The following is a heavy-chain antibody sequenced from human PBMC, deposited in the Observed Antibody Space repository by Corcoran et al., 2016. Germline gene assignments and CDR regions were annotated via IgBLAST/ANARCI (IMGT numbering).Heavy chain of an antibody. Sequence: EVQLVESGGGLVQPGGSLRLSCAASGFTFSSYSMNWVRQAPGKGLEWVSYISSSSSTIYYADSVKGRFTISRDNAKNSLYLQMNSLRDEDTAVDYCARDGVWGYDSGYYYGMDVWGQGTTVTVSS. CDR1: GFTFSSYS. CDR3: ARDGVWGYDSGYYYGMDV. V-gene: IGHV3-48*02. CDR2: ISSSSSTI. D-gene: IGHD5-12*01. J-gene: IGHJ6*02.